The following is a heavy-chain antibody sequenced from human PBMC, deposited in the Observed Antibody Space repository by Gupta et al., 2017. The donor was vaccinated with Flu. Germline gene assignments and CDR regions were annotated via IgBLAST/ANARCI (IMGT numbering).Heavy chain of an antibody. V-gene: IGHV3-15*01. J-gene: IGHJ4*02. CDR1: GFTFRKAW. CDR2: IKSKTDGGTV. Sequence: EVQLVESGVGLVMPGGSLRLSCAAPGFTFRKAWMTWVRQVPGKGLEWVGRIKSKTDGGTVDYAAPVKGRFTISRDDSKDSLYLQMNSLKIEDTAVYYCTTYDSIGWQFWGQGTLVTGSS. CDR3: TTYDSIGWQF. D-gene: IGHD6-19*01.